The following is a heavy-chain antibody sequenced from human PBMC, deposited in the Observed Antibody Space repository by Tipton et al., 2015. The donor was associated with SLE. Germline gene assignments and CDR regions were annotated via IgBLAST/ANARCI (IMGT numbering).Heavy chain of an antibody. CDR2: IYYSGST. CDR1: GGSISSYY. CDR3: ARVTIFGDYWYFDL. V-gene: IGHV4-59*01. Sequence: LRLSCTVSGGSISSYYWSWIRQPPGKGLEWIGYIYYSGSTNYNPSLKSRVTISVDTSKNQFSLKLSSVTAADTAVYYCARVTIFGDYWYFDLWGRGTLVTVSS. J-gene: IGHJ2*01. D-gene: IGHD3-3*01.